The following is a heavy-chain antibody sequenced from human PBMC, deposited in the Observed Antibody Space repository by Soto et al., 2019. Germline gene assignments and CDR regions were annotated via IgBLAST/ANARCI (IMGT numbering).Heavy chain of an antibody. D-gene: IGHD6-19*01. V-gene: IGHV4-34*01. Sequence: QVQLQQWGAGLLKPSETLSLTCGVYGGSFSGYYWSWIRQPPGKGLEWIGEIDHTGSTIYTPSLKGRVTISIDTSKNQFSLKLSSVTAADTAVYYCARGYSSGWTAYFELWGRGTLVTVSS. CDR2: IDHTGST. J-gene: IGHJ2*01. CDR3: ARGYSSGWTAYFEL. CDR1: GGSFSGYY.